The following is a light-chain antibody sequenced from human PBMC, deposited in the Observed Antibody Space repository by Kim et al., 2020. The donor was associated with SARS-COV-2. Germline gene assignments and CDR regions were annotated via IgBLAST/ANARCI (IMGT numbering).Light chain of an antibody. J-gene: IGKJ2*01. CDR1: EAIETW. Sequence: SASVEDRVTIPCRASEAIETWLAWYQQKPGKVPSLLIYLASTLENGVPSRFSGSGSGTEFTLTINGLQPDDFATYYCQHYSRFPYTFGQGTKLEI. CDR3: QHYSRFPYT. CDR2: LAS. V-gene: IGKV1-5*03.